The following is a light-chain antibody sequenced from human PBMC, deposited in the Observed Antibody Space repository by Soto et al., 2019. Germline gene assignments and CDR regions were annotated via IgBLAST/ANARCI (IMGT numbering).Light chain of an antibody. CDR2: EVS. Sequence: QSALTQPASVSGSPGQSITISCTGTSSDVGGYNYVSWYQQHPGKAPKLMIYEVSNRPSGVSNRFSGSKSGNTASLTISGLQTEDEADYYCSSYTSSNTLVVFCGGTKLTVL. V-gene: IGLV2-14*01. CDR1: SSDVGGYNY. CDR3: SSYTSSNTLVV. J-gene: IGLJ2*01.